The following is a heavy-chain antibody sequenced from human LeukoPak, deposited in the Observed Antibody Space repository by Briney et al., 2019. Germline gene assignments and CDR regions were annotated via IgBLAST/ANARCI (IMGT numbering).Heavy chain of an antibody. CDR3: AKDLLAAGWFDP. CDR2: ISSDGSNK. D-gene: IGHD6-13*01. Sequence: GRSLRLSCSASGFTFSYYAIHWVRQAPGKGLEWVAVISSDGSNKYYADSVKGRFTISRDNSKNTLYLLMNSLRVEDTAVYYCAKDLLAAGWFDPWGQGTLVTVSS. CDR1: GFTFSYYA. V-gene: IGHV3-30*18. J-gene: IGHJ5*02.